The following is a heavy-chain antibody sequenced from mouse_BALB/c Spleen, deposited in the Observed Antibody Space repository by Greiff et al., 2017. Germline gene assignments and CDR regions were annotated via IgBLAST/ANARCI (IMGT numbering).Heavy chain of an antibody. CDR1: GYSITSGYY. CDR3: ARDGYYEGDY. D-gene: IGHD2-3*01. V-gene: IGHV3-6*02. CDR2: ISYDGSN. Sequence: EVQRVESGPGLVKPSQSLSLTCSVTGYSITSGYYWNWIRQFPGNKLEWMGYISYDGSNNYNPSLKNRISITRDTSKNQFFLKLNSVTTEDTATYYCARDGYYEGDYWGQGTTLTVSS. J-gene: IGHJ2*01.